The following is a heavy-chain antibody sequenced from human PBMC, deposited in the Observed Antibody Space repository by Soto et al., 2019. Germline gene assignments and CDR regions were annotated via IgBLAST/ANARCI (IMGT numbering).Heavy chain of an antibody. J-gene: IGHJ4*02. CDR3: ARSGITGTTDY. CDR2: INHSGTT. D-gene: IGHD1-7*01. V-gene: IGHV4-34*01. CDR1: RGTFSGYY. Sequence: PSETLSLTCAVYRGTFSGYYWSWIRQPPGQGLEWIGEINHSGTTNYNPSLKSRVTISVETSKNQFSLKLSSVTAADTAVYYCARSGITGTTDYWGQGTLVTVCS.